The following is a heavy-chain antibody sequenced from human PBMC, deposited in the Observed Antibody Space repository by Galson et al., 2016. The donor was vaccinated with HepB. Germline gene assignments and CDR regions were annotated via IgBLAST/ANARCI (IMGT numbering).Heavy chain of an antibody. J-gene: IGHJ6*02. Sequence: SLRLSCAASGFTFRNYGMHRVRQAPGKGLEWVAATSYDGSSKYYADSAKGRFTVSRDNSKKTLYLQMHSLRAEDTAVYHCAKDLRGGYNYVYGMDVWGQGTTVTVSS. CDR2: TSYDGSSK. V-gene: IGHV3-30*18. CDR1: GFTFRNYG. CDR3: AKDLRGGYNYVYGMDV. D-gene: IGHD5-18*01.